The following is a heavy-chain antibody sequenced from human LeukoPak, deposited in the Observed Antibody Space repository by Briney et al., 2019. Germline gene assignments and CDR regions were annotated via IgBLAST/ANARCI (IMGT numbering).Heavy chain of an antibody. J-gene: IGHJ6*02. CDR1: GGSISSGDYY. CDR3: ARFAARPEPGYYYYGMDV. Sequence: SETLSLTCTVSGGSISSGDYYWRWIRQPPAKGLGWIGEIKHSGSTNYNPSLKSRVTISVDSSKNQFSLKLSSVTAADTAVYYCARFAARPEPGYYYYGMDVWGQGTTVTVSS. V-gene: IGHV4-39*07. D-gene: IGHD6-6*01. CDR2: IKHSGST.